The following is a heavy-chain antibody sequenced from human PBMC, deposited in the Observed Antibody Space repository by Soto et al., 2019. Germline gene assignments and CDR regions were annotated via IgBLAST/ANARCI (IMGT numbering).Heavy chain of an antibody. V-gene: IGHV1-18*01. Sequence: QVQLVQSGAEVKKPGASVKVSCKASGYTFPSYGISWVRQAPGQGLEWMGWISAYNGNTNYAQKLQGRVTMTTDTSTSTAYMELRSLRSDDTAVYYCARNFYDFWSGYYRAYYYYYMDVWGKGTTVTVSS. D-gene: IGHD3-3*01. CDR3: ARNFYDFWSGYYRAYYYYYMDV. J-gene: IGHJ6*03. CDR1: GYTFPSYG. CDR2: ISAYNGNT.